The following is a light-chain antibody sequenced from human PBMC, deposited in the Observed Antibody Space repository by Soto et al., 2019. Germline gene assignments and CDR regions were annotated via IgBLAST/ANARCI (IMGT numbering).Light chain of an antibody. V-gene: IGKV1-39*01. CDR2: VAS. CDR1: QSISRY. J-gene: IGKJ5*01. Sequence: DIQMTQSPSSLSASVGDRVTITCRASQSISRYLNWYQQKPGKAPNLQIYVASSLQSEVPSRFSGSGSGTDFTLNITSLPTEDFATYYCQQSYGTPITFGQGTRLEIK. CDR3: QQSYGTPIT.